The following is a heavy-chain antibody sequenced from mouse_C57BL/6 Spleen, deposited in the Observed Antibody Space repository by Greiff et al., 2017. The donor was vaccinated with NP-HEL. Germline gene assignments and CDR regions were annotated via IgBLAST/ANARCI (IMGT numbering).Heavy chain of an antibody. CDR1: GYTFTSYW. CDR2: IDPSDSYT. Sequence: QVQLQQPGAELVMPGASVKLSCKASGYTFTSYWMHWVKQRPGPGLEWIGEIDPSDSYTNYNQKFKGKSTLTVDKSSSTAYMQLSSLTSEDSAVYYCARSETGDYAMDYWGQGTSVTVSS. V-gene: IGHV1-69*01. CDR3: ARSETGDYAMDY. J-gene: IGHJ4*01.